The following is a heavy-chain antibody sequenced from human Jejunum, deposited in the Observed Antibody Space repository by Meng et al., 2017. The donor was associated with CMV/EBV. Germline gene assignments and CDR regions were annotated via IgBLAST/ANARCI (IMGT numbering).Heavy chain of an antibody. D-gene: IGHD6-13*01. V-gene: IGHV4-59*01. CDR2: VYYTGST. CDR3: ARVPAELGSSSSWYYFDS. CDR1: INSYF. J-gene: IGHJ4*02. Sequence: INSYFWSWIRQPPGRGLEWIGYVYYTGSTNYNPSLKSRVTISIDTSKNQFFLNLSSVTAADTAVYYCARVPAELGSSSSWYYFDSWGQGTLGTVSS.